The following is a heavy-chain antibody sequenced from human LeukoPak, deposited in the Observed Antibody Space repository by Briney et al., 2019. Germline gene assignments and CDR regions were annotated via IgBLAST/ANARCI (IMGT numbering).Heavy chain of an antibody. Sequence: ESGGSLRLSCAASGFTFSSYAMSWVRQAPGKGLEWVSAISGSGGSTYYADSVKGRFTISRDNSKNTLYLQMNSLRAEDTAVYYCAKDLGSRRLAPDALDIWGQGTMVTVSS. D-gene: IGHD7-27*01. CDR3: AKDLGSRRLAPDALDI. J-gene: IGHJ3*02. CDR2: ISGSGGST. V-gene: IGHV3-23*01. CDR1: GFTFSSYA.